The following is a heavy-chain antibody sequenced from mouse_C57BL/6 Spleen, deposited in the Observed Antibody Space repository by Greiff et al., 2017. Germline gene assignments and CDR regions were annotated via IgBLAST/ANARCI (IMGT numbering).Heavy chain of an antibody. CDR2: IYPRSGNT. CDR1: GYTFTSYG. CDR3: ARSTYDYYYFDY. V-gene: IGHV1-81*01. D-gene: IGHD2-4*01. J-gene: IGHJ2*01. Sequence: VKLQQSGAELARPGASVKLSCKASGYTFTSYGISWVKQRTGQGLEWIGEIYPRSGNTYYNEKFKGKATLTADKSSSTAYMELRSLTSEDSAVYFCARSTYDYYYFDYWGQGTTLTVSS.